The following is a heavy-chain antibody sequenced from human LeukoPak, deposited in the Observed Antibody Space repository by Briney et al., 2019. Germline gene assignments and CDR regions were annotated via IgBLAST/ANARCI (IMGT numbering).Heavy chain of an antibody. D-gene: IGHD3-22*01. Sequence: SGPALVKPTQTLTLTCTFSGFSLSTSGMCVSWIRQPPGKALEWLARIDWDDDKYYSTSLKTRLTISKDTSKNQVVLTMTNMDPVDTATYYCARLFTPYYYDSSGYYHAFDIWGQGTMVTVSS. CDR2: IDWDDDK. CDR3: ARLFTPYYYDSSGYYHAFDI. CDR1: GFSLSTSGMC. J-gene: IGHJ3*02. V-gene: IGHV2-70*11.